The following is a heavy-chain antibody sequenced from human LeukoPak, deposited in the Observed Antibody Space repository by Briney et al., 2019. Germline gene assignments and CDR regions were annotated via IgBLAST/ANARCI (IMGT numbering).Heavy chain of an antibody. V-gene: IGHV3-74*01. CDR2: ISSDGSST. J-gene: IGHJ4*02. D-gene: IGHD3-10*01. CDR3: ARDRGGSGPTTTDS. CDR1: GFTFSSYW. Sequence: GGSLRLSCAASGFTFSSYWMHWVRQAPGKGLLWVSRISSDGSSTIYADSVKGRFTISRDNAKNTLYLQMNSLRAEDTAVYYCARDRGGSGPTTTDSWGQGTLVTVSS.